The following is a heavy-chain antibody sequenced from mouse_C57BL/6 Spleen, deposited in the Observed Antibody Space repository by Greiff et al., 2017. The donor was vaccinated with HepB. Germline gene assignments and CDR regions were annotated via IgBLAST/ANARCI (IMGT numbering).Heavy chain of an antibody. Sequence: VQLVESGPELVKPGASVKISCKASGYAFSSSWMNWVKQRPGKGLEWIGRIYPGDGDTNYNGKFKGKATLTADKSSSTAYMQLSSLTSEDSAVYFCARDYYGSSRFAYWGQGTLVTVSA. CDR1: GYAFSSSW. D-gene: IGHD1-1*01. V-gene: IGHV1-82*01. J-gene: IGHJ3*01. CDR2: IYPGDGDT. CDR3: ARDYYGSSRFAY.